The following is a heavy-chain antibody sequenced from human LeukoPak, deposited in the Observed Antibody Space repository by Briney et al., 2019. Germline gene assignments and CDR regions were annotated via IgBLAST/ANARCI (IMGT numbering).Heavy chain of an antibody. CDR1: GGSFSGYY. D-gene: IGHD6-13*01. CDR2: INHSGST. Sequence: SETLSLTCAVYGGSFSGYYWSWIRQPPGKGLEWIGEINHSGSTNYNPSLKSRVTISVDTSKNQLSLKLSSVTAADTAVYYCARGGIAAAVYNWFDPWGQGTLVTVSS. V-gene: IGHV4-34*01. CDR3: ARGGIAAAVYNWFDP. J-gene: IGHJ5*02.